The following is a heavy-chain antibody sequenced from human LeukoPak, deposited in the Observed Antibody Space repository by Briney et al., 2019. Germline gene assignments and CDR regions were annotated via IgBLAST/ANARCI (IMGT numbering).Heavy chain of an antibody. CDR1: GGSFSSYY. Sequence: PSETLSLTCAVYGGSFSSYYWGWIRQPPGKGLEWIGSIYYSGSTYYNPSLKSRVTISVDTSKNQFSLKLSSVTAADTAVYYCARIDSGKWSGYYKRVYWGQGTLVTVSS. V-gene: IGHV4-39*01. CDR3: ARIDSGKWSGYYKRVY. CDR2: IYYSGST. J-gene: IGHJ4*02. D-gene: IGHD3-3*01.